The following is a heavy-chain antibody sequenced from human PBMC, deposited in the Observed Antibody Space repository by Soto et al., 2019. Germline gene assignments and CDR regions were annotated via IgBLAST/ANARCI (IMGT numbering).Heavy chain of an antibody. CDR2: IKPDGSEK. J-gene: IGHJ5*02. Sequence: GGSLRLSCAASGFTFSSYYMNWVRQAPGKGLEWVASIKPDGSEKYYVDSVKGRFTISRDNAKNSLYLQMNSLRAEDTAVYYCARELLGSPRSINGGRVNWFDPWGQGTLVTVSS. D-gene: IGHD2-2*01. CDR1: GFTFSSYY. V-gene: IGHV3-7*03. CDR3: ARELLGSPRSINGGRVNWFDP.